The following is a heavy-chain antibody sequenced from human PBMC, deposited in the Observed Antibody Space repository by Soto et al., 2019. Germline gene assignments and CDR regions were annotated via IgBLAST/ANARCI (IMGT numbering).Heavy chain of an antibody. CDR3: ARGGSSDWQVALDI. D-gene: IGHD6-19*01. CDR1: AGSFSHYY. J-gene: IGHJ3*02. CDR2: IKHIGSS. V-gene: IGHV4-34*01. Sequence: QVQQQPWGAGLLKPSETLSLTCAVYAGSFSHYYWNWIRQSPGKGLEWIGKIKHIGSSNYNPSLRSLVSLSGDMSKIQFSLRLTSVTAAATAVYYCARGGSSDWQVALDIWGQGTMVTVSS.